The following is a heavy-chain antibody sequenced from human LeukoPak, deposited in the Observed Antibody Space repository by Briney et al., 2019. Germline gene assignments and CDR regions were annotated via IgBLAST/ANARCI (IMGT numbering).Heavy chain of an antibody. D-gene: IGHD7-27*01. CDR3: AKDGGLWVSAHWGDS. CDR2: ISTGSSTT. J-gene: IGHJ4*02. V-gene: IGHV3-48*01. CDR1: EFAFSTYN. Sequence: GGSLRLSCAASEFAFSTYNMNWVRQAPGKGLEWVSYISTGSSTTYYADSVKGRFTVSRDNSKSTLFLQMNSLRAEDTAVYYCAKDGGLWVSAHWGDSWGRGTLVTVSS.